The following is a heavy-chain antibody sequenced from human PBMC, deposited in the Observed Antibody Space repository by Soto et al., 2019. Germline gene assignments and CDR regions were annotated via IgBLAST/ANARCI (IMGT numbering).Heavy chain of an antibody. J-gene: IGHJ6*02. CDR1: GLTFTSSA. D-gene: IGHD5-12*01. V-gene: IGHV1-58*02. CDR3: ATAVSKFDASGSLPHCVDV. CDR2: IVVGNGNT. Sequence: QVQLVQSGPEVKKPGTSVKLSCKASGLTFTSSAIQWVRQARGQRLEWIGWIVVGNGNTNYTQKFQNRVTITRDMSTSTAYMERSSQRSEDTVVYYWATAVSKFDASGSLPHCVDVWGRGTTVNVSS.